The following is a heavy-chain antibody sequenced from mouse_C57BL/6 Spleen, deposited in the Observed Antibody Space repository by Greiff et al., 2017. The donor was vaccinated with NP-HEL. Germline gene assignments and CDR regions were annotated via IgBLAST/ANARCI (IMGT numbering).Heavy chain of an antibody. V-gene: IGHV5-4*01. CDR1: GFTFSSYA. D-gene: IGHD4-1*01. CDR2: ISDGGSYT. CDR3: ATGTGFAY. Sequence: EVHLVESGGGLVKPGGSLKLSCAASGFTFSSYAMSWVRQTPEKRLEWVATISDGGSYTYYPDNVKGRFTISRDNAKNHLYLQMSHLKSEDTAMYYCATGTGFAYWGQGTLVTVSA. J-gene: IGHJ3*01.